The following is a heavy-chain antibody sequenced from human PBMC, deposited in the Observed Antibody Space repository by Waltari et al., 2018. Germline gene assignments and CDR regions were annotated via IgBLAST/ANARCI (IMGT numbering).Heavy chain of an antibody. CDR3: ARKGDFFDF. CDR2: IHHSGTT. V-gene: IGHV4-4*02. Sequence: QVQLQESGPGLVKPSGTLSLSCAVSGGSVSSDNWWSWVRQSPGKGLEWLGEIHHSGTTNYNPSLKSRVTISVDKSKNQLSLKLTSVTAADTAVYYCARKGDFFDFWGHGTLVTVSS. CDR1: GGSVSSDNW. D-gene: IGHD2-21*02. J-gene: IGHJ4*01.